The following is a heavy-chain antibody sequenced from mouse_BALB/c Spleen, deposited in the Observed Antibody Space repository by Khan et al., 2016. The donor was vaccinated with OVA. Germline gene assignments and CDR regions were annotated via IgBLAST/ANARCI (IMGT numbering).Heavy chain of an antibody. V-gene: IGHV1S81*02. D-gene: IGHD1-1*01. J-gene: IGHJ2*01. CDR2: TNPTNGRT. CDR3: ARIKKTVATYFDY. Sequence: QVQLQQSGAELVKAGASVKMSCKASGYTFTSYWMHWVKQRLGQGLEWFAETNPTNGRTYYNEKFKSKATMTVDKSSSTAYMLLSGPTFEDSAVYYCARIKKTVATYFDYWGQGTTLTDSS. CDR1: GYTFTSYW.